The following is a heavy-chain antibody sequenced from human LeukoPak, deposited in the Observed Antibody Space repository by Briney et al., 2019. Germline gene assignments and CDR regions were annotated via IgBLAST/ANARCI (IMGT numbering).Heavy chain of an antibody. V-gene: IGHV3-43*02. D-gene: IGHD2-15*01. J-gene: IGHJ5*02. CDR3: AKGTYCSGGSCYGNWFDP. CDR1: GFTFDDYA. CDR2: ISGDGGST. Sequence: PGGSLRLSCAASGFTFDDYAMHWVRRAPGKGLEWVSLISGDGGSTYYADSVKGRFTISRDNSKNSLYLQMNSLRTEDTALYYCAKGTYCSGGSCYGNWFDPWGQGTLVTVSS.